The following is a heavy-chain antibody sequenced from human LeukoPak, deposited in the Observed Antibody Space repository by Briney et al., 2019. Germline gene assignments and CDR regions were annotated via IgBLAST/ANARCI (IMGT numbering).Heavy chain of an antibody. J-gene: IGHJ4*02. CDR2: IHDTGST. CDR1: GDSLSTYF. Sequence: PSETLSLTCTVSGDSLSTYFLSWIRQPPGKGLEWIGYIHDTGSTNYNPSLKSRVTMSVDLAKKQVSLKLNSVTAADTAVYYCVRHPPRDDDGLAFRYWGQGILVTVSS. D-gene: IGHD4/OR15-4a*01. CDR3: VRHPPRDDDGLAFRY. V-gene: IGHV4-59*08.